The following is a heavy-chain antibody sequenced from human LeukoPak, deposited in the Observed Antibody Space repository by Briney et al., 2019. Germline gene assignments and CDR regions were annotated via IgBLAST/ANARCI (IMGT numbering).Heavy chain of an antibody. CDR2: INTNTGNP. CDR1: GYTFAAYY. V-gene: IGHV7-4-1*02. CDR3: AAPGGFLGFYYYYMDV. Sequence: GASVKVSCKASGYTFAAYYMYWVRQAPGQGLEWMGWINTNTGNPTYAQGLTGRFVFSLDTSVSTAYLQISSLKAEDTAVYYCAAPGGFLGFYYYYMDVWGKGTTVTVSS. J-gene: IGHJ6*03. D-gene: IGHD7-27*01.